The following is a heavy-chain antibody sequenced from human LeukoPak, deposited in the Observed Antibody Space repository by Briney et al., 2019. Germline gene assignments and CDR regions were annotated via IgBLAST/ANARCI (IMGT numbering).Heavy chain of an antibody. D-gene: IGHD3-16*02. CDR2: FDPEDGET. CDR1: GYTLTELS. Sequence: GASVKVSCKVSGYTLTELSMHWVRQAPGKGLEWMGGFDPEDGETIYAQKFQGRVTMTEDTSTDTAYMELSSLRSEDTAVYYCAAYVWGSYRYSVSALDIWGQGTMVTVSS. V-gene: IGHV1-24*01. J-gene: IGHJ3*02. CDR3: AAYVWGSYRYSVSALDI.